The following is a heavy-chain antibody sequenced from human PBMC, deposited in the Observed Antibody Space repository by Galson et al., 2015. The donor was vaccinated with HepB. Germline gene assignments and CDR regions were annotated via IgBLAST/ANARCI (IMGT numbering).Heavy chain of an antibody. D-gene: IGHD2-2*03. CDR1: GYTFTSYD. CDR2: INPSGGST. CDR3: ARNGYCSSTSCYHYYYYYMDV. J-gene: IGHJ6*03. Sequence: SVKVSCKASGYTFTSYDINWVRQAPGQGLEWMGIINPSGGSTSYAQKFQGRVTMTRDTSTSTVYMELSSLRSEDTAVYYCARNGYCSSTSCYHYYYYYMDVWGKGTTVTVSS. V-gene: IGHV1-46*01.